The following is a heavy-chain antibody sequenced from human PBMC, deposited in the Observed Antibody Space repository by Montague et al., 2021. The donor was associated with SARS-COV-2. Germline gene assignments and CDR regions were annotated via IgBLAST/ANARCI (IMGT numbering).Heavy chain of an antibody. CDR2: IKQDGSEK. V-gene: IGHV3-7*03. CDR3: ARDSVVVAAMYYYYVMDV. CDR1: GFTFSSYW. Sequence: SLRLSCAASGFTFSSYWMSWVRQAPGKGLEWVANIKQDGSEKYYVDSVKGRFTISRDNAKNSLYLQMNSLRAEDTAVYYCARDSVVVAAMYYYYVMDVWGQGTRVTVSS. J-gene: IGHJ6*02. D-gene: IGHD2-15*01.